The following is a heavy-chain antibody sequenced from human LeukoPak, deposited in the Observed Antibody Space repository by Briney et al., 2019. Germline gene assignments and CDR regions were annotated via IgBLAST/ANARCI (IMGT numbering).Heavy chain of an antibody. J-gene: IGHJ4*02. CDR1: GFTFSTYG. CDR2: VWYDGSNK. D-gene: IGHD6-19*01. V-gene: IGHV3-33*01. Sequence: GGSLRLSCAASGFTFSTYGMHWVRQAPGKGLEWVADVWYDGSNKYYEDSVKGRFTISRDNSKNTLYLQMNSLRAEDTAVYYCARDPGVRWLVGFDYWGQGTLVTVSS. CDR3: ARDPGVRWLVGFDY.